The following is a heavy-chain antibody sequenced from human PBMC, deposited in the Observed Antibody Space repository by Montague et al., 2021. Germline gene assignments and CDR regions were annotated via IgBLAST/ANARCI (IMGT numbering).Heavy chain of an antibody. D-gene: IGHD3-22*01. V-gene: IGHV1-18*04. CDR1: GYTFITYG. J-gene: IGHJ6*02. Sequence: SVKVSCKASGYTFITYGFSWVRQAPGQGLEWMGWTSAYKGNTNYAQKLQGRVTMTTDISTSTAYMELGSLRSDDTAVYFCARDNSGYSGGYSGMDVWGQGTTVTVSS. CDR3: ARDNSGYSGGYSGMDV. CDR2: TSAYKGNT.